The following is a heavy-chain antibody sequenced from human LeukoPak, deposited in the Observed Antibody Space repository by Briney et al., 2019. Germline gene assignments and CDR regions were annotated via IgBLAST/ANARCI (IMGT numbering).Heavy chain of an antibody. CDR1: GYTFTSYG. J-gene: IGHJ6*03. D-gene: IGHD4-17*01. CDR2: IIPILGTV. CDR3: ARDSGDYGYYVHYFYLDV. Sequence: SVKVPCKASGYTFTSYGVPWVRQAPGQGLEWMGGIIPILGTVNHAQKFQGRVTITADKSTSTAYMELSSLRSEDTAVYYGARDSGDYGYYVHYFYLDVWGKGTTVTASS. V-gene: IGHV1-69*10.